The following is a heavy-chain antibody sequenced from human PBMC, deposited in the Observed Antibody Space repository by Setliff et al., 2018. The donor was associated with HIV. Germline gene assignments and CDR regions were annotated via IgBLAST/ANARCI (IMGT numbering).Heavy chain of an antibody. D-gene: IGHD2-15*01. CDR3: ARRQMVVAAVDAFDI. J-gene: IGHJ3*02. CDR2: IYYSGTT. V-gene: IGHV4-39*01. CDR1: GGSVRRSTSY. Sequence: PSETLSLTCTVSGGSVRRSTSYWGWIRQPPGKGLEWIGSIYYSGTTYSNPSLKSRVTISVDTSKNQFSLRLTSVTAADTAVYYCARRQMVVAAVDAFDIWGQGTMVTVS.